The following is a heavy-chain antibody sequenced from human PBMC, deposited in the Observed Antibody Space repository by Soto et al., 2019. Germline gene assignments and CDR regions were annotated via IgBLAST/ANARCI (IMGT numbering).Heavy chain of an antibody. Sequence: PGGSLRLSCAASGITFSSYAMTWVRQAPGKRLEWVSAISENGASTYYADSVKARFTISRDNSKNMVYLQMNSLRADDTAVYYCAKAPGGTSTSDYWGQGTLVTVSS. CDR2: ISENGAST. V-gene: IGHV3-23*01. CDR1: GITFSSYA. CDR3: AKAPGGTSTSDY. J-gene: IGHJ4*02. D-gene: IGHD1-7*01.